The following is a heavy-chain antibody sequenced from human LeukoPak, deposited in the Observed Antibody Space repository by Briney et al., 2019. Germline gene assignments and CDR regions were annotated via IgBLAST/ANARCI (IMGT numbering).Heavy chain of an antibody. D-gene: IGHD2-21*01. J-gene: IGHJ3*02. CDR1: GGSISSGSYY. Sequence: SETLSLTCTVSGGSISSGSYYWSWIRQPPGKGLEWIGYISHSGSSNYKSSLKSRVTILLDTSKSQFSLRLSSLTAADTAVYYCARSISKYVAFPDAFDIWGPGAMVTVSA. CDR2: ISHSGSS. V-gene: IGHV4-61*01. CDR3: ARSISKYVAFPDAFDI.